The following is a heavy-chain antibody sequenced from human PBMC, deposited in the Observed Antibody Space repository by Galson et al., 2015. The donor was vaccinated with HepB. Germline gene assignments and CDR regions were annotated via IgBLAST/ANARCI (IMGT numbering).Heavy chain of an antibody. CDR2: INGDASIT. Sequence: SLRLSCAASDFTFSSYWIHWVRQPPGKGLVWVSAINGDASITYYADSVRGRFTISRDNAKNTVYLQMNSLRVEDMAVYYCARDKVGEPDPFDYRGQGALVPVSS. J-gene: IGHJ4*02. CDR1: DFTFSSYW. V-gene: IGHV3-74*01. CDR3: ARDKVGEPDPFDY.